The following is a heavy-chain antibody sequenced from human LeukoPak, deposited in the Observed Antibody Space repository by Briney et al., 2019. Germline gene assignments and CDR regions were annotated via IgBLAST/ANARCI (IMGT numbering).Heavy chain of an antibody. V-gene: IGHV3-23*01. J-gene: IGHJ3*02. Sequence: PGGSLRLSCAASALRFSSFAMTWVRQVPGKGLEWVSGIHGSGETTYYADSVKGRFTIPRDNSREMLYLQMNSLRVEDTAVYYCAKDPNGDYVGAFDSWGQGTMVTVSS. CDR1: ALRFSSFA. D-gene: IGHD4-17*01. CDR3: AKDPNGDYVGAFDS. CDR2: IHGSGETT.